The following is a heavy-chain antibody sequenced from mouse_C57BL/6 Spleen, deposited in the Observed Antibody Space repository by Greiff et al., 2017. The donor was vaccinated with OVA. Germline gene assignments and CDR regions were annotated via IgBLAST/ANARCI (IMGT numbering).Heavy chain of an antibody. CDR2: IDPSDSET. CDR1: GYTFTSYW. J-gene: IGHJ2*01. Sequence: QVQLQQPGAELVRPGSSVKLSCKASGYTFTSYWMHWVKQRPIQGLEWIGNIDPSDSETHYNQKFKDKATLTVDKSSSTAYMQLSSLTSEDSAVYYCARRGAQLYYFDYWGQGTTLTVSS. D-gene: IGHD3-2*02. CDR3: ARRGAQLYYFDY. V-gene: IGHV1-52*01.